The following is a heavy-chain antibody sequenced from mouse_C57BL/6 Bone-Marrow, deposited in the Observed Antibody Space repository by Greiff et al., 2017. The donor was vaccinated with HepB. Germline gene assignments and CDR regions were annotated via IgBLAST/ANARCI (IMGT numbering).Heavy chain of an antibody. V-gene: IGHV1-26*01. D-gene: IGHD2-10*01. CDR1: GYTFTDYY. J-gene: IGHJ2*01. Sequence: EVQLQQSGPELVKPGASVKISCKASGYTFTDYYMNWVKQSHGKSLEWIGDINPNNGGTSYNQKFKGKATLTVDKSSSTAYMELRSLTSEDSAVYYCARSRGVSYYGKDYWGQGTTLTVSS. CDR2: INPNNGGT. CDR3: ARSRGVSYYGKDY.